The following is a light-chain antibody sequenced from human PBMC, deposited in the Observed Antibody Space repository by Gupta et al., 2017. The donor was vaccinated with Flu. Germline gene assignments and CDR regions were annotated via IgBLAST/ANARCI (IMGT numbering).Light chain of an antibody. CDR2: ETF. Sequence: PPSLSASIGDRVTITCRTSQDIRNDLSWYQQKAGQAPKLLIYETFNLQSGVPSRFSGRGSGTEFTLTINGVQPEDFATYYCLQDYTYPRTFGQGTRVDIK. CDR1: QDIRND. V-gene: IGKV1-6*02. CDR3: LQDYTYPRT. J-gene: IGKJ1*01.